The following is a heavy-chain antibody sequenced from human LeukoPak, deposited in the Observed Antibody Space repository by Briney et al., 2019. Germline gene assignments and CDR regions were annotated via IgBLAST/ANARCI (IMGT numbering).Heavy chain of an antibody. J-gene: IGHJ4*02. V-gene: IGHV1-69*02. Sequence: ASVKVSCKASGGTFSSYTISWVRQAPGQGLEWMGTIITILSITDSAHKVQGSVTMTADKSKNTAYMELSSLRSEDKAVYYCARSGYTYGYEGEGFDYWDQGTLVTVSS. CDR1: GGTFSSYT. CDR3: ARSGYTYGYEGEGFDY. CDR2: IITILSIT. D-gene: IGHD5-18*01.